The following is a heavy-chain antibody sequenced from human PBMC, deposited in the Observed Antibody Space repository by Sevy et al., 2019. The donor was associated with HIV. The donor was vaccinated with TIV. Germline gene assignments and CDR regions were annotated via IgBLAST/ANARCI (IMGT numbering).Heavy chain of an antibody. CDR3: AAHPVDIVAPRAFDI. V-gene: IGHV1-58*02. CDR1: GFTFTSSA. D-gene: IGHD5-12*01. Sequence: ASVKVSCKASGFTFTSSAMQWVRQARGQRLEWIGWIVVGSGNTNYAQKFQERVTITRDMSTSTAYMELSSLRSEDTAVYYCAAHPVDIVAPRAFDIWGQGTMVTVSS. J-gene: IGHJ3*02. CDR2: IVVGSGNT.